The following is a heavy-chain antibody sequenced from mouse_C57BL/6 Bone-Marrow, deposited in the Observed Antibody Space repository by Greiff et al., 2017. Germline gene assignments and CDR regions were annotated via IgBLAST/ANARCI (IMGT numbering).Heavy chain of an antibody. CDR2: IDPANGNT. CDR1: GFNIKNTY. Sequence: EVQLQQSVAELVRPGASVKLSCTASGFNIKNTYMPWVKQRPEQGLEWIGRIDPANGNTKYAPKFQGKATITADTSSNTAYLQLSSLTSEDTAIYYCVDSNGFAYWGQGTLVTVSA. CDR3: VDSNGFAY. V-gene: IGHV14-3*01. D-gene: IGHD2-5*01. J-gene: IGHJ3*01.